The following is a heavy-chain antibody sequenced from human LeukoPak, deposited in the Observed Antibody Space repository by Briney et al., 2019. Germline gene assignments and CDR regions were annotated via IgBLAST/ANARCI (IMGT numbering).Heavy chain of an antibody. D-gene: IGHD1-26*01. V-gene: IGHV3-7*01. CDR2: IKQDGSEK. J-gene: IGHJ6*02. CDR1: GFTFSSYW. CDR3: ARDSPCGTPVGCMDV. Sequence: GGSLRLSCAASGFTFSSYWMSWVRQAPGKGLEWVANIKQDGSEKYYVDSVKGRFTISRDNAKNSLYLQMNSLRAEDTAVYYCARDSPCGTPVGCMDVWGQGTTVTVSS.